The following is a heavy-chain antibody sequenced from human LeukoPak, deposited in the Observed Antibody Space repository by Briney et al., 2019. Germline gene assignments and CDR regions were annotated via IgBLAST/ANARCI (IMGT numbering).Heavy chain of an antibody. V-gene: IGHV3-11*01. D-gene: IGHD7-27*01. J-gene: IGHJ4*02. CDR1: GFPFSDFY. CDR2: ISSSATTI. Sequence: GGSLRLSCAASGFPFSDFYMSWIRQAPGKGLEWVSYISSSATTIYYTDSVEGRFTISRDNAKSSLYLQMNNLRAEDTAVYYCARDRWGKYYFDYWGLGPLVTVSS. CDR3: ARDRWGKYYFDY.